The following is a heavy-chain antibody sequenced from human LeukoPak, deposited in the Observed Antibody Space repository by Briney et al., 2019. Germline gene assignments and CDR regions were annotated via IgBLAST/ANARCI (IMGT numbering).Heavy chain of an antibody. J-gene: IGHJ4*02. CDR2: ISTSSTTI. Sequence: GGSLRLSCAASGFTFSDYAMNWVRQAPGKGLEWVSYISTSSTTIYYADSVKGRFTISRDNARNSLYLQMNSLRAEDTAVYYCARAYDSSGYYIGRAAQADYWGQGTLVTVSS. V-gene: IGHV3-48*04. CDR3: ARAYDSSGYYIGRAAQADY. CDR1: GFTFSDYA. D-gene: IGHD3-22*01.